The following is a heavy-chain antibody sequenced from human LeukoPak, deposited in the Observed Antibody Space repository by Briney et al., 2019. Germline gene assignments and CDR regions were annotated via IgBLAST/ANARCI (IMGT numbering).Heavy chain of an antibody. Sequence: ASVKVSCKGSRYIFTNYYMHWVRQAPGQGLEWMGWINPNTGGTNYAQKFQGRVTMTRDTSISTAYMELSRLRSDDTAVYYCARGDYYDNSGYVDYWGQGTLVTVSS. V-gene: IGHV1-2*02. CDR2: INPNTGGT. CDR3: ARGDYYDNSGYVDY. CDR1: RYIFTNYY. J-gene: IGHJ4*02. D-gene: IGHD3-22*01.